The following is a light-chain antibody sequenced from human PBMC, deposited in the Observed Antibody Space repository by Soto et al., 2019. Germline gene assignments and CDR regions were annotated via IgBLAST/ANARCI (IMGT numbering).Light chain of an antibody. CDR3: QQIYNPPYT. CDR2: DAS. Sequence: DIQLTQSPSTLSASIGDRVVITCRASQTIDRWLAWYQQRPGLAPRLLIYDASTLESGVPSRFSGSGSETEFTLTISSLQPEDFATYYCQQIYNPPYTFGQGTKLEIK. V-gene: IGKV1-5*01. J-gene: IGKJ2*01. CDR1: QTIDRW.